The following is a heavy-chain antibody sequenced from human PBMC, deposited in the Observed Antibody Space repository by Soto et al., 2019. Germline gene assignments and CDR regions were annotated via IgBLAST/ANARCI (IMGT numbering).Heavy chain of an antibody. CDR2: ISGSGGST. CDR3: AKASPIYDFWSGYFSDY. D-gene: IGHD3-3*01. V-gene: IGHV3-23*01. CDR1: GFTFSSYA. Sequence: EVQLLESGGGLVQPGGSLRLSCAASGFTFSSYAMSWVRQAPGKGLEWVSAISGSGGSTYYADSVKGRFTISRDNSKNTLYLQMNSLRAEDTAVYYCAKASPIYDFWSGYFSDYWGQGTLVTVSS. J-gene: IGHJ4*02.